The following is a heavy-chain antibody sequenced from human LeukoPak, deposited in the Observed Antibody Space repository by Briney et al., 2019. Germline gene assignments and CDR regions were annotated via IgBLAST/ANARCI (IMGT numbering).Heavy chain of an antibody. J-gene: IGHJ4*02. D-gene: IGHD2-15*01. CDR1: GYTFTGYY. CDR3: AREGYYSGGACLDY. Sequence: ASVKVSCKASGYTFTGYYVNWVRQTPGQGLEWMGWINPNSGGTNYAQKFQGGVTMTRDTSTSTAYMELSRLRSDDTAVYYCAREGYYSGGACLDYWGQGTLVTVSS. V-gene: IGHV1-2*02. CDR2: INPNSGGT.